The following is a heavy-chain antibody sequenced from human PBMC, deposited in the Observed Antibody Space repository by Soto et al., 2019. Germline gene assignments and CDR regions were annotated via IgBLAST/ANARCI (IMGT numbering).Heavy chain of an antibody. V-gene: IGHV1-18*04. CDR1: GYTFTSYG. CDR3: ARRKERSGPYYLDL. D-gene: IGHD6-25*01. J-gene: IGHJ4*02. Sequence: ASVKVCCKTSGYTFTSYGISWVRQAPGQGLEWMGWISAYNGNAGFAQKFRGRINMTRNTSISTAYLELSSLRSDDSAVYFCARRKERSGPYYLDLWGQGTQVTVSS. CDR2: ISAYNGNA.